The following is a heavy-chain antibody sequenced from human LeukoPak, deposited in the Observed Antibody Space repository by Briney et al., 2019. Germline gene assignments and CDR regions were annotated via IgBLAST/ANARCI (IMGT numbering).Heavy chain of an antibody. Sequence: GGSLRLSCAASGFTLSGYSMNWVRQAPGKGLEWVSSISSSSSSIYYAASVKGRFTISRDNAKNSLYLQMNSLRAEDTAVYYCAKGVVAGNHYYGMDVWGQGTTVTVSS. V-gene: IGHV3-21*04. D-gene: IGHD6-19*01. CDR3: AKGVVAGNHYYGMDV. CDR2: ISSSSSSI. J-gene: IGHJ6*02. CDR1: GFTLSGYS.